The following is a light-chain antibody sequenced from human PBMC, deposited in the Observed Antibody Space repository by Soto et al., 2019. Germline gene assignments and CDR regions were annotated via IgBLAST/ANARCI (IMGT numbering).Light chain of an antibody. Sequence: EIVMAQSPATLSVSPRERATLSCRASQSVSSNLAWYQQKPGQAPRLLIYDASNRATGIPARFSGSGSGTDFTLTISSLEPEDFAVYYCQQRSNWPVTSGQGTRLEIK. J-gene: IGKJ5*01. V-gene: IGKV3-11*01. CDR3: QQRSNWPVT. CDR1: QSVSSN. CDR2: DAS.